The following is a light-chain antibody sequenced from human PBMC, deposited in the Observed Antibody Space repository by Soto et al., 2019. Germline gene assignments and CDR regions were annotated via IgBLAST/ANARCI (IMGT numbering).Light chain of an antibody. V-gene: IGKV1-39*01. CDR1: QSINNY. Sequence: DIPMTQSPASLSVSVGDRVTITCRASQSINNYLNWYQQKPGQAPKLLIRSASTLQRGVPSRFSGSGTRTDFPLTITNLPHDNRATYYCQQSLTMQLTFGQRKR. CDR3: QQSLTMQLT. J-gene: IGKJ5*01. CDR2: SAS.